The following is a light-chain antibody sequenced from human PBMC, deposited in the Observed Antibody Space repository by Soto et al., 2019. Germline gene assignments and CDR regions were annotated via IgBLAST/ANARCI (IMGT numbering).Light chain of an antibody. CDR3: QQYHICWP. CDR1: QNIRSR. J-gene: IGKJ1*01. V-gene: IGKV1-5*01. CDR2: DAS. Sequence: DFQMTQSPSTLSASVGDRVTITFRASQNIRSRLAWFQQKPGKAPKLLIYDASSLESGVPQRLSGSGPGTEFTLTISRLQTDDFSTFYCQQYHICWPFGKGIKV.